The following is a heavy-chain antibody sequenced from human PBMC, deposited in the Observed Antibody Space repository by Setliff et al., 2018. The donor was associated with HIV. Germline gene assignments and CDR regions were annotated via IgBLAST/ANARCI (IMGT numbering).Heavy chain of an antibody. CDR3: ARHHPSEAVAGPFDR. D-gene: IGHD6-19*01. CDR1: GGSLSRNF. Sequence: PSETLSLTCTVSGGSLSRNFWSWIQQTTGKGLEWIGYIFYSGSTNYNPSLKSRVTIPVDTSNNQFSLKLTSVTAADTAVYYCARHHPSEAVAGPFDRWGQGALVTVS. J-gene: IGHJ4*02. CDR2: IFYSGST. V-gene: IGHV4-59*08.